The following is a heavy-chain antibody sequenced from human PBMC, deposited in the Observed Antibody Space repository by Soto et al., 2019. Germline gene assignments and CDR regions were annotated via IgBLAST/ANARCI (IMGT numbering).Heavy chain of an antibody. Sequence: PGGSLRLSCAASGFTFSSYGMHWVRQAPGKGLEWVAVISYDGSNKYYADSVKGRFTISRDNSKNTLYLQMNSLRAEDTAVYYCAKDGSRTGYYDFWSGYSTSYFDYWGQGTLVTVSS. CDR2: ISYDGSNK. V-gene: IGHV3-30*18. D-gene: IGHD3-3*01. J-gene: IGHJ4*02. CDR1: GFTFSSYG. CDR3: AKDGSRTGYYDFWSGYSTSYFDY.